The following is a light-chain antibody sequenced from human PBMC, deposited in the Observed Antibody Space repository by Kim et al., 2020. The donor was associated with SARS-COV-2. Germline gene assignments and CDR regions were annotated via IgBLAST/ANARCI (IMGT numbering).Light chain of an antibody. Sequence: QSALTQPASVSGSPGQSITISCTGTSSDVGGYNYVSWYQQYPGKAPKLMIYDVTKRPSGVSDRFSGSKSGNTASLTISGLQAADEADYYCSSYTTSSTSVFGGGTQLTVL. CDR2: DVT. V-gene: IGLV2-14*01. CDR3: SSYTTSSTSV. CDR1: SSDVGGYNY. J-gene: IGLJ2*01.